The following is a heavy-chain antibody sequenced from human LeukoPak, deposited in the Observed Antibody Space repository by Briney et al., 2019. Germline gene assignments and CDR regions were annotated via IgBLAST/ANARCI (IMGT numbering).Heavy chain of an antibody. CDR2: ISGRGGST. J-gene: IGHJ4*02. V-gene: IGHV3-23*01. D-gene: IGHD4-17*01. CDR3: AKEDHDYGDHADY. CDR1: GFTFSSYG. Sequence: GGTLRLSCAASGFTFSSYGMSWVRQAPGKGLEWVSAISGRGGSTYYADSVKGRFTISRDNSKNTLYLQMNSLRAEDTAIYYCAKEDHDYGDHADYWGQGTLVTVSP.